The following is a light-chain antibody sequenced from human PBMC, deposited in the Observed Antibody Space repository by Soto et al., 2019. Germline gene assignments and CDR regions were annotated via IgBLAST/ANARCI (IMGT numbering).Light chain of an antibody. CDR1: QSISNL. Sequence: DVQMTQSPSTLSASVGDRVTITCRASQSISNLLAWYQQKPGEAPNLLIYKASTLESGVPSRFSGSGSGTEFTLTISSLQPDDFATYYCQQFNTHSMYTFGQGTKLEIK. J-gene: IGKJ2*01. CDR2: KAS. CDR3: QQFNTHSMYT. V-gene: IGKV1-5*03.